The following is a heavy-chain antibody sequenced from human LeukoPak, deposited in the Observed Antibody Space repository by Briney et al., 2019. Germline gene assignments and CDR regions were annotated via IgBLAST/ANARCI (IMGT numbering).Heavy chain of an antibody. D-gene: IGHD2-21*02. Sequence: SVKVSCKASGGTFSSYAISWVRQAPGQGREWMERIIPILGIANYAQNFQGRVTITADKSTRTAYMELSSLRSEDTVVYYCAPGDGDGDCSSSDCASGVDVWGQGTTVTVSS. CDR3: APGDGDGDCSSSDCASGVDV. J-gene: IGHJ6*02. CDR1: GGTFSSYA. CDR2: IIPILGIA. V-gene: IGHV1-69*04.